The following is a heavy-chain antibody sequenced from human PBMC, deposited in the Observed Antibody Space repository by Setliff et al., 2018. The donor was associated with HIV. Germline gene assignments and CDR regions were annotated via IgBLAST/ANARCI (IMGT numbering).Heavy chain of an antibody. D-gene: IGHD2-15*01. V-gene: IGHV4-38-2*02. CDR2: IYYSGRT. J-gene: IGHJ5*02. CDR3: ARAPFRGGSFGWFDP. Sequence: PSETLSLTCTVSGDSISDGNYWAWIRQTPGKGLEWIGNIYYSGRTNFNPSLRSRATISFDTSKNQFSLNLTSVTAADTAVYYCARAPFRGGSFGWFDPWGQGTLVTVSS. CDR1: GDSISDGNY.